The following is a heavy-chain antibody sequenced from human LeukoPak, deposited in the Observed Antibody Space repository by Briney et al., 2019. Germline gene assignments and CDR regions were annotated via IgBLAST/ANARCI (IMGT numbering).Heavy chain of an antibody. CDR1: GYSFTTYY. D-gene: IGHD6-13*01. J-gene: IGHJ4*02. CDR2: INAGNGNT. V-gene: IGHV1-3*01. Sequence: ASVKVSCKASGYSFTTYYMHWVRQAPGQRLEWMGWINAGNGNTKYSQKFQGRVTITRDTSASTAYMELSSLRSEDTAVYYCARWAPRRSRLDYWGQGTLVTVSS. CDR3: ARWAPRRSRLDY.